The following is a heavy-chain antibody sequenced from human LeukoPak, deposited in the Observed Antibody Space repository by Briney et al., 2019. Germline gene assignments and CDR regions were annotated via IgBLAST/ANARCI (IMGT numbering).Heavy chain of an antibody. V-gene: IGHV3-23*01. J-gene: IGHJ4*02. CDR1: GFIFSNYA. CDR2: ISASGGNP. CDR3: AKARAGDITAAFNY. D-gene: IGHD6-13*01. Sequence: GGSLRLSCAASGFIFSNYAMSWVRQAPGRGLEWVSGISASGGNPYYADSVKGRFTISRDNSENTLNLQMNSLRAEDTAVYYCAKARAGDITAAFNYWGQGTLVTVSS.